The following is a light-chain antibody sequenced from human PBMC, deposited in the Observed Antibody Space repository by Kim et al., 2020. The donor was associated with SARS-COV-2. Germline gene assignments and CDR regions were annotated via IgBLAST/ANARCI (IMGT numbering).Light chain of an antibody. CDR2: WAS. CDR3: QQYYTLPLM. CDR1: VSVLYSSTNKNE. V-gene: IGKV4-1*01. J-gene: IGKJ1*01. Sequence: TINCKYSVSVLYSSTNKNEIARYQKKPGQPPQLLIYWASTRESGVPDRYTGSGSETDFTLSISSLQAEDVAVYYFQQYYTLPLMFGQGTKVNIK.